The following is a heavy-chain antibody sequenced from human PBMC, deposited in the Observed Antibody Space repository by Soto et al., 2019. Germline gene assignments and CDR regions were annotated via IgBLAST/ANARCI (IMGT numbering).Heavy chain of an antibody. D-gene: IGHD4-17*01. CDR3: ARNIYGDLDY. J-gene: IGHJ4*02. CDR2: ISAYNGNT. CDR1: GYTFTSYA. V-gene: IGHV1-18*01. Sequence: ASVKVSCKASGYTFTSYAMHWVRQAPGQRLEWMGWISAYNGNTNYAQKLQGRVTMTTDTSTSTAYMELRSLRSDDTAVYYCARNIYGDLDYWGQGTLVTVSS.